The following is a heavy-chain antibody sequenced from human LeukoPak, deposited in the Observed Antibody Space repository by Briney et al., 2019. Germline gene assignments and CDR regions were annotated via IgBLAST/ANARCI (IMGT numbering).Heavy chain of an antibody. CDR2: INPNSGGT. D-gene: IGHD2-2*01. CDR1: GYTFTGYY. Sequence: GASVKVSCKASGYTFTGYYMHWVRQAPGQGLEWMGWINPNSGGTNYAQKFQGRVTMTRDTSISTAYMELSRLRSDDTAVYYCARGSTFGYYYYYMDVWGKGTTVTVSS. J-gene: IGHJ6*03. V-gene: IGHV1-2*02. CDR3: ARGSTFGYYYYYMDV.